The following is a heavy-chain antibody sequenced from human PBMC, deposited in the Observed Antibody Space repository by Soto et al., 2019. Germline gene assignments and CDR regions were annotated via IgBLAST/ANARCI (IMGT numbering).Heavy chain of an antibody. CDR2: ISSSSSTI. CDR1: GFTFSSYS. CDR3: ASFSYGDDDYYYYGMDV. V-gene: IGHV3-48*02. J-gene: IGHJ6*02. Sequence: GGSLRLSCAASGFTFSSYSMNWVRQAPGKGLEWVSYISSSSSTIYYADSVKGRFTISRDNAKNSLYLQMNSLRDEDTAVYYCASFSYGDDDYYYYGMDVWGQGTTVTVSS. D-gene: IGHD4-17*01.